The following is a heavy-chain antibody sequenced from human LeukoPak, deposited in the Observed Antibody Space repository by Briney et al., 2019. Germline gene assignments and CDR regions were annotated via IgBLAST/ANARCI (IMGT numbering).Heavy chain of an antibody. CDR2: INDSGRT. V-gene: IGHV4-34*01. CDR3: ARRWNYGRNYYIDV. J-gene: IGHJ6*03. Sequence: SETLSLTCAVYGGSFSNYYWSWIRQPPGRGLEWIGEINDSGRTDYNPSLMSRATVSVDTSKNQFSLRLTSVTATDTAVYYCARRWNYGRNYYIDVWGNGATVSVSS. CDR1: GGSFSNYY. D-gene: IGHD1-7*01.